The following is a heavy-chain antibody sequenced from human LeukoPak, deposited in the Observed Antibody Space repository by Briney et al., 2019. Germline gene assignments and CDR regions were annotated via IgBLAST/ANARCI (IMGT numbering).Heavy chain of an antibody. Sequence: EASVKVSCKASGYTFTSYDINWVRQATGQGLEWMGWMNPNSGNTGYAQKFQGRVTMTRNTSISTAYMELSSLRSEDTAVYYCARVPLDFGEPRRDAFDIWGQGTMVTVSS. J-gene: IGHJ3*02. D-gene: IGHD3-10*01. CDR1: GYTFTSYD. V-gene: IGHV1-8*01. CDR3: ARVPLDFGEPRRDAFDI. CDR2: MNPNSGNT.